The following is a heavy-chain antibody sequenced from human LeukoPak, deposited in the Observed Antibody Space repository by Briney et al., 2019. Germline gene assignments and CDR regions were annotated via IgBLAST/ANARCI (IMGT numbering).Heavy chain of an antibody. CDR1: GGSISSYY. J-gene: IGHJ3*02. CDR3: AGSYSGSYFNSAYAFDI. D-gene: IGHD1-26*01. V-gene: IGHV4-59*01. CDR2: IYYSGST. Sequence: PSETLSLTCTVSGGSISSYYWSWIRQPPGKGLEWIGYIYYSGSTNYNPSLKSRVTISVDTSKNRFSLKLSSVTAADTAVYYCAGSYSGSYFNSAYAFDIWGQGTMVTVSS.